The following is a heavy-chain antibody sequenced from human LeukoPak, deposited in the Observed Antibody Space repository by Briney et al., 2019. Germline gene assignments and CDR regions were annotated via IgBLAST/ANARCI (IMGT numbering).Heavy chain of an antibody. CDR3: ARDIPLSIAARPILGPGPRGSGWFDP. J-gene: IGHJ5*02. Sequence: SETLSLTCTVSGGSISSGSYYWSWIRQPAGKGLEWIGRIYTSGSTNYNPSLKSRVTISVDTSKNQFSLKLSSVTAADTAVYYCARDIPLSIAARPILGPGPRGSGWFDPWGQGTLVTVSS. CDR1: GGSISSGSYY. D-gene: IGHD6-6*01. CDR2: IYTSGST. V-gene: IGHV4-61*02.